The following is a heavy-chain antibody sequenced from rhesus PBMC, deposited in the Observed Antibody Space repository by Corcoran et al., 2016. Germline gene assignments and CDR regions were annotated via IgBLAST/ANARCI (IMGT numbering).Heavy chain of an antibody. CDR1: GGSISRSNW. Sequence: QVPLQASGPGLVKPSATLSLPCAVSGGSISRSNWWSRIRQPPGKGLEWIGYISGSSGSTYYNPSLKSRVTISKDTSKNQFSLKLSSVTAADTAVYYCATARGPFDYWGQGVLVTVSS. CDR3: ATARGPFDY. CDR2: ISGSSGST. D-gene: IGHD2-15*01. V-gene: IGHV4-65*02. J-gene: IGHJ4*01.